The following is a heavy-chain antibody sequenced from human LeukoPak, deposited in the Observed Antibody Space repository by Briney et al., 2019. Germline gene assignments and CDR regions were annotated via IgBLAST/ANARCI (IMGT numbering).Heavy chain of an antibody. CDR1: GGSISSSSYY. Sequence: PSKTLSLTCTVSGGSISSSSYYWGWIRQPPGKVLECIGRIHTSGSTNYNPSLKSRVIMSVDTSKNQFSLKLSSVTAADTAVYYCARGQYMDVWGKGTTVTISS. CDR3: ARGQYMDV. CDR2: IHTSGST. J-gene: IGHJ6*03. V-gene: IGHV4-39*07.